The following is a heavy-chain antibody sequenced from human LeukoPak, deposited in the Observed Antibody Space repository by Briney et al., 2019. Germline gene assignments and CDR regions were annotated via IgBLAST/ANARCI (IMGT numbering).Heavy chain of an antibody. V-gene: IGHV3-23*01. D-gene: IGHD3-3*01. Sequence: GGSLRLSCAASGFTFSSYAMSWVRQAPGKGLEWVSAISGCGGSTYYADSVKGRFTISRDNSKNTLYLQMNSLRAEDTAVYYCATRPPDVLRFLEWLLLGRFDPWGQGTLVTVSS. J-gene: IGHJ5*02. CDR2: ISGCGGST. CDR1: GFTFSSYA. CDR3: ATRPPDVLRFLEWLLLGRFDP.